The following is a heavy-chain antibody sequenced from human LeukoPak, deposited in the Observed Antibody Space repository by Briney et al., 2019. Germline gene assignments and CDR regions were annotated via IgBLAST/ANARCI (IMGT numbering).Heavy chain of an antibody. J-gene: IGHJ5*02. CDR2: IFHTGST. CDR3: AGRDGYNLFWYLRGSETNNWFDP. D-gene: IGHD5-24*01. Sequence: PSETLSLSCAVSGYTISTCYFWGLVRASPGEGLELTGIIFHTGSTSYNPSLKSRVTLSVDTSKNELSLKMNTVTAADTAVYYCAGRDGYNLFWYLRGSETNNWFDPWGQGTLVTVSS. CDR1: GYTISTCYF. V-gene: IGHV4-38-2*01.